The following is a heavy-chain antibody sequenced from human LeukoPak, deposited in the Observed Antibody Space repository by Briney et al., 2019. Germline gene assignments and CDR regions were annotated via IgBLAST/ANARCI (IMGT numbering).Heavy chain of an antibody. CDR1: GGSFSGYY. CDR2: IYYSGST. CDR3: ARASSSWHTGSDWFDP. V-gene: IGHV4-59*01. J-gene: IGHJ5*02. Sequence: SETLSLTCAVYGGSFSGYYWSWIRQPPGKGLEWIGYIYYSGSTNYNPSLKSRVTISVDTSKNQFSLKLSSVTAADTAVYYCARASSSWHTGSDWFDPWGQGTLVTVSS. D-gene: IGHD6-13*01.